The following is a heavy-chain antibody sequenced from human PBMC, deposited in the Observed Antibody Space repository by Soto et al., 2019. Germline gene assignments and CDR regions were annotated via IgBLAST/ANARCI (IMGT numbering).Heavy chain of an antibody. CDR3: ASRYCSGGSCYSGYAFDI. Sequence: QVQLVESGGGVVQPGRSLRLSCAASGFTFSSYAMHWVRQAPGKGLEWVAVISYDGSNKYYADSVKGRFTISRDNSKNTLYLQMNSLRAEDTAVYYCASRYCSGGSCYSGYAFDIWGQGTMVIVSS. CDR1: GFTFSSYA. D-gene: IGHD2-15*01. V-gene: IGHV3-30-3*01. CDR2: ISYDGSNK. J-gene: IGHJ3*02.